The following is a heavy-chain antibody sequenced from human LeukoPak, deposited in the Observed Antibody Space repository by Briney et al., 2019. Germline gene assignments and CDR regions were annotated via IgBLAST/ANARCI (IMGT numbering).Heavy chain of an antibody. CDR1: GGSISSSSYY. CDR3: ARRGALDFWSGYYAFGSWFDP. J-gene: IGHJ5*02. V-gene: IGHV4-39*01. Sequence: SETLSLTCTVSGGSISSSSYYWGWIRQPPGKGLEWIGNIYYSGRTYYNPSLNSRVTISVDTSKNQFSLNLSSVTAADTAVYYCARRGALDFWSGYYAFGSWFDPWGQGTLVTVSS. CDR2: IYYSGRT. D-gene: IGHD3-3*01.